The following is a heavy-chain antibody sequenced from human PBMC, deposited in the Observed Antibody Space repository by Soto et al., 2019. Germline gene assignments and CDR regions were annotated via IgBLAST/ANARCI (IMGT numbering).Heavy chain of an antibody. CDR2: IYHSGST. V-gene: IGHV4-4*02. CDR3: AQDAAACSRGAFDI. Sequence: QVQLQESGPGLVKPSGTLSLTCAVSSGSISSSNWWSWVRQPPGKGLEWIGEIYHSGSTNYNLSLKSRVTISVDKSKNQLSLELSSVTVADSAGYYCAQDAAACSRGAFDIWGQGTMVTVSS. D-gene: IGHD6-13*01. J-gene: IGHJ3*02. CDR1: SGSISSSNW.